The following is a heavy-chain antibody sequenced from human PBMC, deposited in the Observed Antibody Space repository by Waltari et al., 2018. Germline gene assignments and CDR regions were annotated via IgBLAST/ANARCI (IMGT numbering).Heavy chain of an antibody. J-gene: IGHJ6*02. Sequence: QVQLVESGGGVVQPGRSLRLSCAASGFTFSSYAMHWVRQAPGKGLEWVAVISYDGSNKYYADSVKGRFTSSRDNSKNTLYLQMNSLRAEDTAVYYCARVGATSHYYYYGMDVWGQGTTVTVSS. CDR1: GFTFSSYA. D-gene: IGHD1-26*01. CDR3: ARVGATSHYYYYGMDV. V-gene: IGHV3-30-3*01. CDR2: ISYDGSNK.